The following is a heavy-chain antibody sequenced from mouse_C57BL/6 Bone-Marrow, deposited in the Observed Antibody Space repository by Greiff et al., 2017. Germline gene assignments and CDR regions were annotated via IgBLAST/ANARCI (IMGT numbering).Heavy chain of an antibody. CDR1: GYTFTNYW. CDR2: IYPGGGYT. CDR3: ARSGEGYFDV. V-gene: IGHV1-63*01. Sequence: QVQLQQSGAELVRPGTSVKMSCKASGYTFTNYWIGWAKQRPGHGLEWIGDIYPGGGYTNYNEKFKGKATLTADKSSSTAYMQFSSLTSEDSAIYYCARSGEGYFDVWGTGTTVTVSS. J-gene: IGHJ1*03. D-gene: IGHD3-1*01.